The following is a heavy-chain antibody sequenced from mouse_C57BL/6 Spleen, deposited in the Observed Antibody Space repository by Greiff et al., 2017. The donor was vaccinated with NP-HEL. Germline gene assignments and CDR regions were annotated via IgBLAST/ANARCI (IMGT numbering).Heavy chain of an antibody. CDR1: GYAFSSYW. J-gene: IGHJ1*03. D-gene: IGHD1-1*01. V-gene: IGHV1-80*01. CDR3: ARGGLGPTYGSSLYWYFDV. CDR2: IYPGDGDT. Sequence: QVQLKESGAELVKPGASVKISCKASGYAFSSYWMNWVKQRPGKGLEWIGQIYPGDGDTNYNGKFKGKATLTADKSSSTAYMQLSSLTSEDSAVYFCARGGLGPTYGSSLYWYFDVWGTGTTVTVSS.